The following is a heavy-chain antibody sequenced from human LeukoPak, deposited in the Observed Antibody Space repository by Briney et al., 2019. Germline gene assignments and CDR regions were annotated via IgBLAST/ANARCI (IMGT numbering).Heavy chain of an antibody. CDR2: MYYSGST. V-gene: IGHV4-59*01. CDR3: ARTICYGSGSYWGWRTFDY. CDR1: GGSISSYY. D-gene: IGHD3-10*01. Sequence: PSETLSLTCTVSGGSISSYYWSWIRQPPGKGLEWIGYMYYSGSTNYNPSLKSRVTISVDTSKNQFSLKLSSVTAADTAVYYCARTICYGSGSYWGWRTFDYWGQGTLVTVSS. J-gene: IGHJ4*02.